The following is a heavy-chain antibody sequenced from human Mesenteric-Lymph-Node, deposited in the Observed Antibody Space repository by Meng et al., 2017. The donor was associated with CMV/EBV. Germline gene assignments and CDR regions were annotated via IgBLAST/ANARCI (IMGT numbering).Heavy chain of an antibody. V-gene: IGHV1-69*06. D-gene: IGHD6-13*01. CDR3: ARLLGPYSSSEMDWFDP. CDR1: TFSSYA. CDR2: IIPIFGTA. Sequence: TFSSYAIRWGRQAPGQGLEGMGGIIPIFGTANYAQKFQGRVTITADKSTSTAYMELSSLRSEDTAVYYCARLLGPYSSSEMDWFDPWGQGTLVTVSS. J-gene: IGHJ5*02.